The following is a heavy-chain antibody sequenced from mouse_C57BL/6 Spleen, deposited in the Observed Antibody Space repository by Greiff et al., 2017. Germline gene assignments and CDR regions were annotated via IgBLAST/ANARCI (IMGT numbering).Heavy chain of an antibody. V-gene: IGHV1-9*01. J-gene: IGHJ4*01. CDR2: ILPGSGST. D-gene: IGHD2-5*01. CDR3: ARRISKRAMDY. Sequence: VQLVESGAELMKPGASVKLSCKASGYTFTGYWIEWVKQRPGHGLEWIGEILPGSGSTNYNEKFKGKATITVETASNTAYMQLSSLTTEDSAIYSFARRISKRAMDYWGQGTSVTVSS. CDR1: GYTFTGYW.